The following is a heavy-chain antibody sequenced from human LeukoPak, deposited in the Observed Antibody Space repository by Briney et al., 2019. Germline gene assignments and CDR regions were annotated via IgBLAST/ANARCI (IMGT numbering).Heavy chain of an antibody. CDR2: INHSGST. CDR1: GGSFSGYY. CDR3: ARRKRYYDFWSGYSFDP. D-gene: IGHD3-3*01. Sequence: SETLSLTCAVYGGSFSGYYWSWIRQPPGKGLEWIGEINHSGSTNYNPSLKSRVTISVDTSKNQFSLKLSSVTAADMAVYYCARRKRYYDFWSGYSFDPWGQGTLVTVSS. V-gene: IGHV4-34*01. J-gene: IGHJ5*02.